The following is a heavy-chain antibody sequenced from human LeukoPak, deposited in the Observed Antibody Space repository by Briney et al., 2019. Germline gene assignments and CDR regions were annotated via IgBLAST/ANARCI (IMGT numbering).Heavy chain of an antibody. D-gene: IGHD2-15*01. CDR2: INTDASST. CDR3: VRGGPSTWS. Sequence: GGSLRLSCAASGFTFSSYAMHWVRQAPGKGLVWVSRINTDASSTIYADSVRGRFTISRDDAKNTVYLQMNNLRAEDTAVYYCVRGGPSTWSWGQGTLVTVSS. V-gene: IGHV3-74*01. CDR1: GFTFSSYA. J-gene: IGHJ5*02.